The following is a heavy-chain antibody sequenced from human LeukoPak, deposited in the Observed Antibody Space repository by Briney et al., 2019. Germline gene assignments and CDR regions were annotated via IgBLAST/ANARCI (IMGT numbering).Heavy chain of an antibody. CDR1: GFTVSSNS. J-gene: IGHJ4*02. CDR3: ARSRDDYRSALDY. CDR2: ISYDGSNK. D-gene: IGHD5-24*01. V-gene: IGHV3-30*04. Sequence: GGSLRLSCTVSGFTVSSNSMSWVRQAPGKGLEWVAVISYDGSNKYYADSVKGRFTISRDNSKNTLYLQMNSLRAEDTAVYYCARSRDDYRSALDYWGQGTLVTVSS.